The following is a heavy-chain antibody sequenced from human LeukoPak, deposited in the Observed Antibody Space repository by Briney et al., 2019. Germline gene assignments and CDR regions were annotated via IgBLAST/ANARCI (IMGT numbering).Heavy chain of an antibody. V-gene: IGHV4-38-2*02. D-gene: IGHD6-13*01. CDR2: IHHRGST. CDR3: ANAPDSSTLPFDY. J-gene: IGHJ4*02. CDR1: GYSISGGYY. Sequence: PSETLSLTCTVSGYSISGGYYWGWIRQPPGKGLEWIGSIHHRGSTYYNPSLKSRVTISVDTSKNQFSLRLSSVTAADTAVYYCANAPDSSTLPFDYWGQGTLVTVSS.